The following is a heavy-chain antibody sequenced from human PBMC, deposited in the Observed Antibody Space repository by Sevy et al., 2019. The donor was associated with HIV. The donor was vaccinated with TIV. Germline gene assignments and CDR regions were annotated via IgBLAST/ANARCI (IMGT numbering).Heavy chain of an antibody. Sequence: ASVKVSCKASGYTFTSYDINWVRQATGQGLEWMGWMNPNSGNTGYAQKFQGRVTMTRNTSISTAYLELGSLRSEDTAVYYCARIGHYYDSSGYYKINAFDIWGQGTMVTVSS. J-gene: IGHJ3*02. V-gene: IGHV1-8*01. CDR3: ARIGHYYDSSGYYKINAFDI. CDR1: GYTFTSYD. CDR2: MNPNSGNT. D-gene: IGHD3-22*01.